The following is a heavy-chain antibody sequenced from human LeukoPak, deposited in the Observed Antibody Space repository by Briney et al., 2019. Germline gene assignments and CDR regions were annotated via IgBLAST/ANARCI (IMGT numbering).Heavy chain of an antibody. CDR3: ARERGGDCYSD. CDR1: GFTFSSYS. V-gene: IGHV3-21*01. D-gene: IGHD2-21*02. J-gene: IGHJ4*02. CDR2: ISGTSTYI. Sequence: GGSLRLSCAASGFTFSSYSMNWVRQAPGKGLEWVSSISGTSTYIYYADSVKGRFTISRDNAKNTLYLQMNSLRAEDTAVYYCARERGGDCYSDWGQGTLVTVSS.